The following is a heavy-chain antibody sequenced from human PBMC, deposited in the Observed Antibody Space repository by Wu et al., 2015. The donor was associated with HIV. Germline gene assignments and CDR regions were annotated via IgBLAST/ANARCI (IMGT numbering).Heavy chain of an antibody. D-gene: IGHD5-12*01. CDR1: GYTFTRYD. V-gene: IGHV1-8*01. CDR2: MNPNSGNT. J-gene: IGHJ6*02. Sequence: QLQLVQSGAEVKKPGASVKVSCKASGYTFTRYDINWVRQATGQGLEWMGWMNPNSGNTGYAQKFQGRLTITTDELRTTAYMELSSLKSEDTAVYYCARNTDSVATSLYSLGVWGQGTVVTVSS. CDR3: ARNTDSVATSLYSLGV.